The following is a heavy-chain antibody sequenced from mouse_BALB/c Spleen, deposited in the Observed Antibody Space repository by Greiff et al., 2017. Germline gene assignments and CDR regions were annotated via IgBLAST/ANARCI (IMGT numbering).Heavy chain of an antibody. CDR1: GYTFTSYW. V-gene: IGHV1-69*02. CDR3: ARYYGSSYFDY. D-gene: IGHD1-1*01. CDR2: IDPSDSYT. Sequence: QVQLQQPGAELVKPGASVKLSCKASGYTFTSYWMHWVKQRPGQGLEWIGEIDPSDSYTNYNQKFKGKATLTVDKSSSTAYMELRSLTSEDTAVYYCARYYGSSYFDYWGQGTTLTVSS. J-gene: IGHJ2*01.